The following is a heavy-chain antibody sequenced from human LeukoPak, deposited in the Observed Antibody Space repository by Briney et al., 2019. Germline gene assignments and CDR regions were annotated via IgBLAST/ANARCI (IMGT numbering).Heavy chain of an antibody. CDR2: INSDGSST. V-gene: IGHV3-74*01. J-gene: IGHJ4*02. CDR3: ARVRQGRYFDY. Sequence: GGSLRLSCAASGFTFSSYWMHWVRQAPGKGLVWVSRINSDGSSTSYADSVKGRFTISRDNAKSTLYLQMNSLRAEDTAVYYCARVRQGRYFDYWGQGTLVTVSS. CDR1: GFTFSSYW. D-gene: IGHD3-10*01.